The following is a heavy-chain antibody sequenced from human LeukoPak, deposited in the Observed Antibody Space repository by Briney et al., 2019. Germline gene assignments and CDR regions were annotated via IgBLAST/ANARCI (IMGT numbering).Heavy chain of an antibody. Sequence: SETLSLTCTVSGGSISSYYWSWIRQPAGKGLEWIGRIYTSGSTNYNPSLKSRDTMSVDTSKNQFSLKLSSVTAADTAVYYCASVAAPKKYSSGWYGYNFDYWGQGTLVTVSS. CDR3: ASVAAPKKYSSGWYGYNFDY. CDR2: IYTSGST. J-gene: IGHJ4*02. CDR1: GGSISSYY. D-gene: IGHD6-19*01. V-gene: IGHV4-4*07.